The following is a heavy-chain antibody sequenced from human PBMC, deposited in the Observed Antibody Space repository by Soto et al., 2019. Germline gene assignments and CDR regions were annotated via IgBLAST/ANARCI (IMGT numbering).Heavy chain of an antibody. CDR3: ARDPHEFWTSYWFDP. CDR2: ISAYDGKT. CDR1: GYTFNTYG. V-gene: IGHV1-18*01. Sequence: ASVKVSCKTSGYTFNTYGINWVRQAPGQGLELMGWISAYDGKTTYAEKFQGRVTMTTDTSTSTAYMELRSLRSDDTAIYYCARDPHEFWTSYWFDPWGQGP. J-gene: IGHJ5*02. D-gene: IGHD3-3*01.